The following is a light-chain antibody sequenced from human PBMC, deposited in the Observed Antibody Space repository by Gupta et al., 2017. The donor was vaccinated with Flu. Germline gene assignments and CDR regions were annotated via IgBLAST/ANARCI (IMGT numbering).Light chain of an antibody. J-gene: IGLJ3*02. CDR3: DSYRAVWV. Sequence: QSALTQPASVSGSPGQSIAISCTGTKSDIGAYNYVSWYQPHPGKAPKLKLYEASTRPPGVSSPFSGSTSGTTASLTISGLEADDEYYYYCDSYRAVWVFGGGTKLTVL. CDR1: KSDIGAYNY. CDR2: EAS. V-gene: IGLV2-14*01.